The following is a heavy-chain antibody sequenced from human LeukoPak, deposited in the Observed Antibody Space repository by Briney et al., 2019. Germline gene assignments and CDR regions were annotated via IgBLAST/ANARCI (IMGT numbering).Heavy chain of an antibody. CDR3: ARGGKPYYDFWSGYLEY. CDR2: VYYSGST. V-gene: IGHV4-59*01. CDR1: GGSISTYY. Sequence: SETLSLTCTVSGGSISTYYWSWLRQPPGKGLEWIGYVYYSGSTNYNPSLKSRVTILVDTSKNQFSLKLSSGPATDTAVYYCARGGKPYYDFWSGYLEYWGQGTLVTVSS. D-gene: IGHD3-3*01. J-gene: IGHJ4*02.